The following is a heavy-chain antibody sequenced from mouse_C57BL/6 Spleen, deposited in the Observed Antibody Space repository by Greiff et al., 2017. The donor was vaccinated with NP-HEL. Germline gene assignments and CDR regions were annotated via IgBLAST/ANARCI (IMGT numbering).Heavy chain of an antibody. Sequence: EVKLQESGGGLVQPGGSLKLSCAASGFTFSDYYMYWVRQTPEKRLEWVAYISNGGGSTYYPDTVKGRFTISRGNAKNTLYLQMSRLKSEDTAMYYCARRPLGDYYAMDYWGQGTSVTVSS. CDR3: ARRPLGDYYAMDY. V-gene: IGHV5-12*01. CDR2: ISNGGGST. D-gene: IGHD3-3*01. J-gene: IGHJ4*01. CDR1: GFTFSDYY.